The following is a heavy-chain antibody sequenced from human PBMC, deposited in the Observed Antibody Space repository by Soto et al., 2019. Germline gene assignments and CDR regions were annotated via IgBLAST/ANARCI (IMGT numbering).Heavy chain of an antibody. Sequence: PSETLSLTCTVSGGSVSSGSYYWSWIRQPPGKGLEWIGYIYYSGSTNYNPSLKSRVTISVDTSKNQFSLKLGSVTAAYTAVYYCARLPVLRFLEWLDWFDPWGQGTLVTVSS. V-gene: IGHV4-61*01. CDR1: GGSVSSGSYY. D-gene: IGHD3-3*01. CDR3: ARLPVLRFLEWLDWFDP. J-gene: IGHJ5*02. CDR2: IYYSGST.